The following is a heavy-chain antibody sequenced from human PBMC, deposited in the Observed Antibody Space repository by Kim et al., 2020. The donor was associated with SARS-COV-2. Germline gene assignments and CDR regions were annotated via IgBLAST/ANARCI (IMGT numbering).Heavy chain of an antibody. CDR3: AKGERITMIVLVTLFDS. Sequence: GGSLRLSCAASGFTFSSYAMSWVRQAPGKGLEWVSAISGSGGSTYYADSVKGRFTISRDNSKNTLYLQMNSLRAEDTAVYYCAKGERITMIVLVTLFDSWGQGTLVTVSS. V-gene: IGHV3-23*01. J-gene: IGHJ4*02. CDR1: GFTFSSYA. CDR2: ISGSGGST. D-gene: IGHD3-22*01.